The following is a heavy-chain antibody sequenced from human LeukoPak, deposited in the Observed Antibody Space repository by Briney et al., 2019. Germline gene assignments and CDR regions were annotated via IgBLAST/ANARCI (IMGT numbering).Heavy chain of an antibody. CDR2: LYYSGTT. V-gene: IGHV4-39*01. D-gene: IGHD6-13*01. CDR3: AILNAYSSRWHYFDS. J-gene: IGHJ4*02. Sequence: SETLSLTCTVSGGSISSSSYFWGWIRQPPGRGLEWIGTLYYSGTTSYNPSLQSRVTISVDTSKNQFSLKLSSVTAADTSIYYCAILNAYSSRWHYFDSWVQGALVTVSS. CDR1: GGSISSSSYF.